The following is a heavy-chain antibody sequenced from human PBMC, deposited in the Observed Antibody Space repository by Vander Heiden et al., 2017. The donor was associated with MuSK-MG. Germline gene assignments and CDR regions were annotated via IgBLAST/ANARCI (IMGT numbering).Heavy chain of an antibody. CDR1: GFTFRSYG. Sequence: EVPLVESVGGLVPPGGSLRLSCAASGFTFRSYGMAWVRQAPGKGLEWLANIKQDGNEKNYVDPVKGRFTISRDNAKNSLYLQMNGLRAEDTAVYYCARDLYTLDIWGQGTMVTVSS. CDR2: IKQDGNEK. D-gene: IGHD2-15*01. V-gene: IGHV3-7*01. CDR3: ARDLYTLDI. J-gene: IGHJ3*02.